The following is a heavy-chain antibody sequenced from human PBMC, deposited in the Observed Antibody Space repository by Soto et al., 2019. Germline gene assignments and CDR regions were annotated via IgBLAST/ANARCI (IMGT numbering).Heavy chain of an antibody. CDR3: ARKVPGSTTRPDYWYFDL. CDR1: GFTFISYA. CDR2: ISGGGDAT. D-gene: IGHD3-10*01. V-gene: IGHV3-23*01. J-gene: IGHJ2*01. Sequence: EVQLLESGGGLVQPGGSLRLSCAASGFTFISYAMNWVRQAPGKGLQWVSPISGGGDATFYADSVKGRFTISRDNSRNTVTLQMNSLGADDTAVYYCARKVPGSTTRPDYWYFDLWGRGTLVTVSS.